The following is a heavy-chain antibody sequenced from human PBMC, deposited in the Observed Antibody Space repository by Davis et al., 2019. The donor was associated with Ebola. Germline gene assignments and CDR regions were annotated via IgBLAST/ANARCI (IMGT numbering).Heavy chain of an antibody. CDR2: ISSSSSYI. Sequence: PGGSLRLSCAASGFTFSSYSMNWVRQAPGKGLEWVLSISSSSSYIYYADSVKGRFTISRDNAKNSLYLQMNSLRVEDTAVYYCARDKVGGYYDYWGQGTLVTVSS. CDR3: ARDKVGGYYDY. J-gene: IGHJ4*02. V-gene: IGHV3-21*04. D-gene: IGHD3-22*01. CDR1: GFTFSSYS.